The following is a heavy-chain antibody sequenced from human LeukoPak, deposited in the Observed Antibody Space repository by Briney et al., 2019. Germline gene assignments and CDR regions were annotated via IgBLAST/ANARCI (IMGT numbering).Heavy chain of an antibody. CDR2: ISPSSSYI. Sequence: GGSLRLSCAASGFTFVDYTMNWVRQAPGKGLEWVSSISPSSSYIYYADSVKGRFTISRDNARNSLYLQMNSLRAEDTAMYYCASRKGYSSTWFPGWGQGTLVTVSS. CDR1: GFTFVDYT. J-gene: IGHJ4*02. CDR3: ASRKGYSSTWFPG. V-gene: IGHV3-21*01. D-gene: IGHD6-13*01.